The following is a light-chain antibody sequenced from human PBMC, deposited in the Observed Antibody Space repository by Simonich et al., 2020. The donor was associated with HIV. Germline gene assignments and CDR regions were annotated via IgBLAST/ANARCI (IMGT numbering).Light chain of an antibody. V-gene: IGKV3-15*01. CDR3: QQYNKWPPYT. J-gene: IGKJ2*01. CDR1: QSVSRN. CDR2: GAS. Sequence: EIVMTQSPATLSVSPGERATLSCRASQSVSRNLAWYQPKHGQAPRLLIHGASTRATGIPARFSGSGSGTEFTLTISSLQSEDFAVYYCQQYNKWPPYTFGQGTKLEIK.